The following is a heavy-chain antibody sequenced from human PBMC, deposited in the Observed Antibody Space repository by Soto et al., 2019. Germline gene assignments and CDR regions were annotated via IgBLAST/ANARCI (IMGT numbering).Heavy chain of an antibody. CDR2: VHHSWGS. CDR3: ARQGFGPLHGLVDV. CDR1: GGSISSYY. Sequence: QVQLQESGPGLVKPSETLSLSCTVSGGSISSYYWSWFRQSPGKRMEWIGYVHHSWGSSYNPSLRGXVXXSLAASKSQFSLKVTSVTATDSAVYYCARQGFGPLHGLVDVWGQGTTVTVSS. J-gene: IGHJ6*02. D-gene: IGHD3-10*01. V-gene: IGHV4-59*08.